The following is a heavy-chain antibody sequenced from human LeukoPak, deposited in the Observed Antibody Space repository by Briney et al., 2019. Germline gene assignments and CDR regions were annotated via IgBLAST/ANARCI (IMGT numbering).Heavy chain of an antibody. CDR3: ARSNSKGYYYDSSGYYFDY. V-gene: IGHV1-69*05. J-gene: IGHJ4*02. CDR2: IIPIFGTA. Sequence: ASVKVSCKASGGTFSSYAISWVRQAPGQGLEWMGRIIPIFGTANYAQKFRGRVTITTDESTSTAYMELSSLRSEDTAVYYCARSNSKGYYYDSSGYYFDYWGQGTLVTVSS. D-gene: IGHD3-22*01. CDR1: GGTFSSYA.